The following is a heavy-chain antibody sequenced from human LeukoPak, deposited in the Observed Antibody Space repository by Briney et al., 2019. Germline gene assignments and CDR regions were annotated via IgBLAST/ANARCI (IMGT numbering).Heavy chain of an antibody. D-gene: IGHD5-18*01. Sequence: PGRSLRLSCAASGFTFSSYSMHWVRQAPGKGLEWVALISYDGNNKYYADSVKGRFTISRDNSKSTLSLQMISLRAEDTALYYCAKGLKTAVGPYMGYHYYMDVWGKGTTVTVSS. J-gene: IGHJ6*03. CDR3: AKGLKTAVGPYMGYHYYMDV. CDR2: ISYDGNNK. V-gene: IGHV3-30-3*01. CDR1: GFTFSSYS.